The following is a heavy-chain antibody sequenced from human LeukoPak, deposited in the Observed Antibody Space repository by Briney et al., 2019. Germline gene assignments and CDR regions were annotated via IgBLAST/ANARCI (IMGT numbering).Heavy chain of an antibody. CDR1: GFTFSSYA. Sequence: GGSLRLFCAASGFTFSSYAMSWVRQAPGKGLEWVSAISGSGGSTYYADSVKGRFTISRDNSKNTLYLQMNSLRAEDTAVYYCAKDLFSYYGSGLDYWGQGTLVTVSS. J-gene: IGHJ4*02. D-gene: IGHD3-10*01. CDR3: AKDLFSYYGSGLDY. CDR2: ISGSGGST. V-gene: IGHV3-23*01.